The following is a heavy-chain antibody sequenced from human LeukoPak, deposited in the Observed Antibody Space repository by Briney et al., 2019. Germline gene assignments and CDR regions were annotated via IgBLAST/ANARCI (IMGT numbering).Heavy chain of an antibody. CDR3: ARRGVLRYFDWLGRWFDP. J-gene: IGHJ5*02. D-gene: IGHD3-9*01. CDR1: GYSISSGYY. V-gene: IGHV4-38-2*02. CDR2: INHSGST. Sequence: SETLSLTCTVSGYSISSGYYWSWIRQPPGKGLEWIGEINHSGSTNYNPSLKSRVTISVDTSKNQFSLKLSSVTAADTAVYYCARRGVLRYFDWLGRWFDPWGQGTLVTVSS.